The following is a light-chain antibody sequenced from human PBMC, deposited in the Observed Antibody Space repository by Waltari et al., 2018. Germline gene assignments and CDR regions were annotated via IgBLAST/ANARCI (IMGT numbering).Light chain of an antibody. V-gene: IGKV1-39*01. CDR3: QQSYRTPRT. Sequence: TCPASQSISRYLDLYQQKPGKAPKLLIYGASSLQGGVPSRFSGSGSGTDFTLTISSLQPEDFATYYCQQSYRTPRTFGQGTKVEIE. J-gene: IGKJ1*01. CDR1: QSISRY. CDR2: GAS.